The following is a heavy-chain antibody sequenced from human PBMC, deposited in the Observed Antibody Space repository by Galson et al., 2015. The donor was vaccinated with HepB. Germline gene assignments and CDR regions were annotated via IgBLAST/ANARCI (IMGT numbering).Heavy chain of an antibody. J-gene: IGHJ3*02. CDR1: GYTFTNYG. Sequence: SVKVSCKASGYTFTNYGLHWVRQAPGQRLEWMGWINAGNGDTKYSQKFQGRVTITRDTSASTAYMELSSLRSEDTAVYYCARTTVVRDYNAFVIWGQGTMVIVSS. CDR3: ARTTVVRDYNAFVI. CDR2: INAGNGDT. D-gene: IGHD2-15*01. V-gene: IGHV1-3*01.